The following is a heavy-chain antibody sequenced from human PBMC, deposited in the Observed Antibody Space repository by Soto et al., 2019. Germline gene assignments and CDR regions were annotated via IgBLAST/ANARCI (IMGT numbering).Heavy chain of an antibody. V-gene: IGHV3-48*04. Sequence: GGSLILSCVASGFTFSSYSMVWVRQAPGKGLEWISYIFVSSTIIYYADSVKGRFTVSRDNAQNSLFLLMNSLRAEDTAVYYCARDKDWAFDYWGQGTLVTVSS. J-gene: IGHJ4*02. D-gene: IGHD3-9*01. CDR1: GFTFSSYS. CDR2: IFVSSTII. CDR3: ARDKDWAFDY.